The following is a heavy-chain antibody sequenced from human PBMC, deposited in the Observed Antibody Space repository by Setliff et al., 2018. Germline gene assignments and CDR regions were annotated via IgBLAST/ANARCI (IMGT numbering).Heavy chain of an antibody. CDR3: ARDPVVVVAAMSDAFDI. D-gene: IGHD2-15*01. V-gene: IGHV4-61*09. Sequence: SETLSLTCTVSGGSISSGSYYWSWIRQPAGKGLEWIGHIYTSGSTNYNPSLKSRVTISVDTSKNQFSLKLSSVTAADTAVYYCARDPVVVVAAMSDAFDIWGQATRGTVS. CDR1: GGSISSGSYY. J-gene: IGHJ3*02. CDR2: IYTSGST.